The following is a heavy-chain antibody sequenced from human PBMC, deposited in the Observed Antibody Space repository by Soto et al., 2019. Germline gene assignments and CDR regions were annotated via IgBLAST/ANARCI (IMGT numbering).Heavy chain of an antibody. D-gene: IGHD2-2*01. Sequence: ASVKVSCKASGYTLTSYYMHWVRQAPGQGLEWMGIINPSGGSTSYAQKFQGRVTMTRDTSTSTVYMELSSLRSEDTAVYYCARDWNCSNTRCQNCFDPWGQGTLVTVSS. J-gene: IGHJ5*02. CDR2: INPSGGST. V-gene: IGHV1-46*01. CDR1: GYTLTSYY. CDR3: ARDWNCSNTRCQNCFDP.